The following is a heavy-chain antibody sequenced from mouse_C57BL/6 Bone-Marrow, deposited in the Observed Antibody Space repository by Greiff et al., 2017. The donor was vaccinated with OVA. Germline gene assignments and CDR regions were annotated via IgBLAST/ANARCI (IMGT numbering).Heavy chain of an antibody. J-gene: IGHJ2*01. V-gene: IGHV5-16*01. CDR1: GFTFSDYY. CDR2: INYDGSST. CDR3: ARLTTVVATPDY. D-gene: IGHD1-1*01. Sequence: EVKLVESEGGLVQPGSSMKLSCTASGFTFSDYYMAWVRQVPEKGLEWVANINYDGSSTYYLDSLKSRFIISRDNAKNILYLQMSSLKSEDTATYYCARLTTVVATPDYWGQGTTLTVSS.